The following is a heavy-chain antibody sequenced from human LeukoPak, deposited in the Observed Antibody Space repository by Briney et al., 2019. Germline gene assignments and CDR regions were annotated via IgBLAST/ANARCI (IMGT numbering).Heavy chain of an antibody. V-gene: IGHV4-38-2*02. Sequence: SETLSLTCTVSGYSISTGYYWDWIRQPPGKGLEWIGTFYHGGSTYYNPSLKSRVTISVDTSKNQFSLNLTSVTAADTAVYYCARSPGEGYYYYYYMDVWGKGTTVTVSS. CDR1: GYSISTGYY. CDR2: FYHGGST. J-gene: IGHJ6*03. CDR3: ARSPGEGYYYYYYMDV. D-gene: IGHD7-27*01.